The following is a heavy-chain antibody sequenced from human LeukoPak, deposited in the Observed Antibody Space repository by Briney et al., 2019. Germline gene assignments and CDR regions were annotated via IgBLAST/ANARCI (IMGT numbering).Heavy chain of an antibody. Sequence: SETLSLTCTVSGGSISSYYWSWIRQPAGKGLEWIGRIYTSGSTNYNAPLKSRVTMSVDTSKNQFSLKLSSVTAADTAVYYCARDRTYDSSGYHNWFDPWGQGTLVTVSS. J-gene: IGHJ5*02. CDR1: GGSISSYY. V-gene: IGHV4-4*07. CDR2: IYTSGST. D-gene: IGHD3-22*01. CDR3: ARDRTYDSSGYHNWFDP.